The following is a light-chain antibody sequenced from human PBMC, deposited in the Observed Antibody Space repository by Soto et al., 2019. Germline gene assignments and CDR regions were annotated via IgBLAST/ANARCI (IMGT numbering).Light chain of an antibody. V-gene: IGKV1-39*01. CDR1: QSISSY. CDR2: AAS. J-gene: IGKJ2*01. CDR3: QQSYSTLYT. Sequence: DIQMTQSPSSLSASVGDRVTITCRASQSISSYLNWYQQKPGKAPKILIYAASSLQSGVPSRFSGSGSGTDFTLTISSLQPEDCATYYCQQSYSTLYTFGQGTKLEIK.